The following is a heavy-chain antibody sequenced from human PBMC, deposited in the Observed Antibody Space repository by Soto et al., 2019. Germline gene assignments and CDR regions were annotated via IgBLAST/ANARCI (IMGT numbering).Heavy chain of an antibody. V-gene: IGHV3-9*01. CDR1: GFTFDDYA. D-gene: IGHD2-15*01. Sequence: GGSLRLSCAASGFTFDDYAMHWVRQAPGKGLEWVSGISWNSGSIGYADSVKGRFTISRDNAKNSLYLQMNSLRAEDTALYYCAKDRSGGSCTYMDVWGKGTTVTVSS. CDR2: ISWNSGSI. J-gene: IGHJ6*03. CDR3: AKDRSGGSCTYMDV.